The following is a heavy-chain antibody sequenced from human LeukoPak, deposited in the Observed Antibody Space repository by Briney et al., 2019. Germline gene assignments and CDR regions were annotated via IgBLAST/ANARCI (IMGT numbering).Heavy chain of an antibody. CDR2: IPNDGRNE. Sequence: PGGSLRLSCAASGFSFNAFGMHWVRQAPGKGPEWVAFIPNDGRNEFYVDSVKGRFTISRDNSKNTLFLQMSSLRPEDTAVYYCAKPGYGGRSTGYYGMDVWGQGTTVSVSS. J-gene: IGHJ6*02. D-gene: IGHD4-23*01. CDR1: GFSFNAFG. CDR3: AKPGYGGRSTGYYGMDV. V-gene: IGHV3-30*02.